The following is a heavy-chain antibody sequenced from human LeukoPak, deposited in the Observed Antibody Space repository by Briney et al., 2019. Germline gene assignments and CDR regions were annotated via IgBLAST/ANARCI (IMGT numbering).Heavy chain of an antibody. CDR2: IKPKTDGETT. V-gene: IGHV3-15*01. Sequence: GGSLRLSCAASGFTFSSSAMSWVRQAPGKGLEWVGRIKPKTDGETTEYAAPVKGRFSISRDDSKSMMYLQMNSLKTEDTAVYYCITPLPYSAQGGQGTLVTVSS. J-gene: IGHJ4*02. CDR3: ITPLPYSAQ. D-gene: IGHD2-21*01. CDR1: GFTFSSSA.